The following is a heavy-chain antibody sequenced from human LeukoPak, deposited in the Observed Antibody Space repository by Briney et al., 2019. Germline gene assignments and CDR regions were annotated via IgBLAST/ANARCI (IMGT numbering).Heavy chain of an antibody. D-gene: IGHD2-15*01. V-gene: IGHV1-3*01. CDR2: INAGNGNT. J-gene: IGHJ5*02. CDR1: GYTFTSYA. Sequence: ASVKVSCKASGYTFTSYAMRWVRQAPGQRLEWMGWINAGNGNTEYSQKFQGRVTITRDTSASTAYMELSSLRSEDTAVYYCARDPCSGGRCFDNWLDPWGQGTLVTVSS. CDR3: ARDPCSGGRCFDNWLDP.